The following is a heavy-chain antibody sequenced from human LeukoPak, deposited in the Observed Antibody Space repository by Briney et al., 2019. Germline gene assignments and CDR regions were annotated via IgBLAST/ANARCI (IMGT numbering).Heavy chain of an antibody. Sequence: GGSLRLSCAASGFTVSSTYMSWVRQAPGKGLEWVSAIYKDGKIYYIDSVKGRFTISRDTSKNTLYLRMNSLRVEDTAVYYCASRHCSGGDCYFAGADPFDHWGQGTLVTVSS. J-gene: IGHJ4*02. CDR1: GFTVSSTY. V-gene: IGHV3-53*01. CDR3: ASRHCSGGDCYFAGADPFDH. CDR2: IYKDGKI. D-gene: IGHD2-21*01.